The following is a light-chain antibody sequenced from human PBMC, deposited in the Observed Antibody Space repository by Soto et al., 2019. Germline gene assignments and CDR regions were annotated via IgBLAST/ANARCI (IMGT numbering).Light chain of an antibody. CDR1: SSDVGGYNY. J-gene: IGLJ1*01. CDR3: SSYTRSSPYV. CDR2: DVS. V-gene: IGLV2-14*01. Sequence: QSALTQPASVSGSPGQSITISCTGTSSDVGGYNYVSWYQQHPGKAPKLMIYDVSNRPSGVSNRFSGSKSGNTASLTISGLQAEDEADYYCSSYTRSSPYVFASGIKVTV.